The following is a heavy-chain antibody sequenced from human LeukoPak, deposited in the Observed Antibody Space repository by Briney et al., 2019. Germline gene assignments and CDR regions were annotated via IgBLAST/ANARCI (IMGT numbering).Heavy chain of an antibody. CDR2: ISSSGSTI. CDR3: ARGFTGWVTSPIES. D-gene: IGHD2-2*01. V-gene: IGHV3-48*03. J-gene: IGHJ4*02. Sequence: GGSLRLSCAASGFTFSSFEMNWVRQAPGKGLEWVSYISSSGSTIYYADSVKGRFTISRDNAKNSLYLQMNSLRAEDTALYYFARGFTGWVTSPIESWGQGTLVTVSS. CDR1: GFTFSSFE.